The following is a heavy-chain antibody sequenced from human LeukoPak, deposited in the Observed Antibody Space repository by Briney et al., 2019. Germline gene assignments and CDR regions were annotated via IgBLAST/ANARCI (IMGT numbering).Heavy chain of an antibody. Sequence: LAGGSLRLSCAASGFTFSSYWMHWVRQAPGKGLVWVSRINSDGSSTSYADSVKGRFTISRDNAKNTLYLQMNNLRAEDTAVYYCAREDGYNSWGAFDIWGQGTMVTVSS. V-gene: IGHV3-74*01. CDR1: GFTFSSYW. CDR3: AREDGYNSWGAFDI. J-gene: IGHJ3*02. CDR2: INSDGSST. D-gene: IGHD5-24*01.